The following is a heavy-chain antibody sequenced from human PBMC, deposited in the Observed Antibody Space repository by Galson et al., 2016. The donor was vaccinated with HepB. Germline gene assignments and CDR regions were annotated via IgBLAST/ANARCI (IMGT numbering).Heavy chain of an antibody. CDR1: GFTFKTYG. CDR2: VAYDGNIK. J-gene: IGHJ4*02. D-gene: IGHD4-17*01. Sequence: SLRLSCAVSGFTFKTYGMHWVRQAPGKGLQWVAFVAYDGNIKSYADSVKGRFTISRDNSKNTLFLQMNSLRPEETAVYYCARGNHGDPPCDYWGQGTLVTVSS. V-gene: IGHV3-30*14. CDR3: ARGNHGDPPCDY.